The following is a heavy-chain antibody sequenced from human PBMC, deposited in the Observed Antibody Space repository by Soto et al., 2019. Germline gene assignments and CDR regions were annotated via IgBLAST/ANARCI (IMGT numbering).Heavy chain of an antibody. J-gene: IGHJ3*02. CDR2: IKQDGSEK. CDR3: ARDFDI. V-gene: IGHV3-7*01. CDR1: RFIFSSYW. Sequence: EVQLVESGGGLVQPGGSLRLSCAASRFIFSSYWMSWVRQAPGKGLEWVANIKQDGSEKNYVDSVKGRFTISRYNAKNSLYLQMHSLRAEDTAVYYCARDFDIWGQGTMVTVSS.